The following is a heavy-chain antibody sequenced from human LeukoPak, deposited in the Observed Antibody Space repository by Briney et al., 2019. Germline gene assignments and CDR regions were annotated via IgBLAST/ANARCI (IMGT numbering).Heavy chain of an antibody. Sequence: GGSLRLSCAASGFTFSAYYMSWVRQAPGKGLECMSYITYSGSTMYYADSVKGRFTISTDNAKNSLYLQMNSLRAEDTAVYYCARDRRLVATNTGYYFDYWGQGALVTVSS. CDR1: GFTFSAYY. CDR3: ARDRRLVATNTGYYFDY. D-gene: IGHD5-12*01. CDR2: ITYSGSTM. J-gene: IGHJ4*02. V-gene: IGHV3-11*01.